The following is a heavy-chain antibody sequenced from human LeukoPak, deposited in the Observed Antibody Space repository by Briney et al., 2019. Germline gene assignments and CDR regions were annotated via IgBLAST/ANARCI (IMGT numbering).Heavy chain of an antibody. D-gene: IGHD1/OR15-1a*01. Sequence: GGSLRLSCAASGFTFSSYAIHWVRQAPGKGLEWVAVISYDGSNKYYTDSVKGRFTISRDNSKNTLYLQMNSLRAEDTAVYYCAKDSSSSNKYFGMDVWGQGTTVTVSS. CDR1: GFTFSSYA. V-gene: IGHV3-30*18. CDR3: AKDSSSSNKYFGMDV. J-gene: IGHJ6*02. CDR2: ISYDGSNK.